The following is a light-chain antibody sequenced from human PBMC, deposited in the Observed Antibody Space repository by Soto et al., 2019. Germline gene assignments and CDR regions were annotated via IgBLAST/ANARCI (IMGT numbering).Light chain of an antibody. J-gene: IGKJ4*01. CDR2: DAS. CDR3: QQRSNWPLT. V-gene: IGKV3-11*01. Sequence: EIVLTQSPATLSFSPLERATLSCIASQSISNYLAWYQQKPGQAPRLLVFDASNRATGIPARFSGSGSGTDFTLTISSLEPEDFAVYYCQQRSNWPLTFGGGTKV. CDR1: QSISNY.